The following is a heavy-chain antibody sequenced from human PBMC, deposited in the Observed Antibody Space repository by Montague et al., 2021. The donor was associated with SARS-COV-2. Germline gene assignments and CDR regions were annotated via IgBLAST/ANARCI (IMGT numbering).Heavy chain of an antibody. CDR1: GDSVSSNSAA. J-gene: IGHJ6*03. CDR3: AGDMVWRGYYYYYYMDA. CDR2: TYYRSRWFN. D-gene: IGHD1-14*01. Sequence: CAISGDSVSSNSAAWNWIRQSPSRGLEWLGRTYYRSRWFNDYAVSIRSRITINPDTSKNQFSLQLNSVTPEDTAVYYCAGDMVWRGYYYYYYMDAWGKGTPVTVSS. V-gene: IGHV6-1*01.